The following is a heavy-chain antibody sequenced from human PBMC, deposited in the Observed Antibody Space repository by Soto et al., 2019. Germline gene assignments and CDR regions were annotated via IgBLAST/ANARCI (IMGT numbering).Heavy chain of an antibody. CDR2: IYYSGST. CDR3: ARSNLFYDFWSGYYGPSYYYGMDV. Sequence: SETLSLTCTVSGGSISISSYYWGWIRQPPGKGLEWIGSIYYSGSTYYNPSLKSRVTISVDTSKNQFSLKPSSVTAADTAVYYCARSNLFYDFWSGYYGPSYYYGMDVWGQGTTVTVSS. V-gene: IGHV4-39*01. D-gene: IGHD3-3*01. J-gene: IGHJ6*02. CDR1: GGSISISSYY.